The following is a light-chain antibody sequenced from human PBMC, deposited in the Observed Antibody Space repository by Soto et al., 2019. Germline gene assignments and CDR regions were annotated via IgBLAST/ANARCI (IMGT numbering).Light chain of an antibody. CDR3: QQYKSYPWT. CDR2: RAS. CDR1: QTISNF. J-gene: IGKJ1*01. V-gene: IGKV1-5*03. Sequence: DIQMTQSPSTLSAFVGDSVAITCRASQTISNFLAWYQQKPGKAPKLLFYRASNLEGGVPSRFSGGGSGTEFTLTINSPQPDDSATYYCQQYKSYPWTFGQGNKVEIK.